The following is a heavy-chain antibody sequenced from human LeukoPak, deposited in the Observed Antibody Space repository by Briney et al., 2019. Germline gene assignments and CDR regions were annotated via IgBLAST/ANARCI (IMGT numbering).Heavy chain of an antibody. J-gene: IGHJ3*02. CDR1: GGTFSTYA. V-gene: IGHV1-69*13. CDR2: IIPIFGTA. Sequence: SVKVSCKASGGTFSTYAISWVRQAPGQGLEWMGGIIPIFGTANYAQKFQGRVTITADESTSTAYMELSSLRSEDTAVYYCARAEYIVVVTAIRSLAFDIWGQGTMVTVSS. CDR3: ARAEYIVVVTAIRSLAFDI. D-gene: IGHD2-21*02.